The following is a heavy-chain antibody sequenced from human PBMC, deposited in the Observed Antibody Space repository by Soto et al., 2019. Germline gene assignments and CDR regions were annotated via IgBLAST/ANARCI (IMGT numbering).Heavy chain of an antibody. V-gene: IGHV1-18*01. CDR3: ARVIPARTYYDFWSGYYALDAFDI. CDR2: ISAYNGNT. CDR1: GYTFTSYG. Sequence: ASVNVSCKASGYTFTSYGISWVRQAPGQGLEWMGWISAYNGNTNYAQKLQGRVTMTTDTSTSTAYMELRSLRSDDTAVYYCARVIPARTYYDFWSGYYALDAFDIWGQGTMVTVSS. D-gene: IGHD3-3*01. J-gene: IGHJ3*02.